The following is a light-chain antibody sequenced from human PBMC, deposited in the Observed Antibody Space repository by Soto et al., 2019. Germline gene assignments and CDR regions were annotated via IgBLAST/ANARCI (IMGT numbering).Light chain of an antibody. CDR1: QSVSSSY. CDR3: QQYNNWPT. J-gene: IGKJ1*01. CDR2: NAS. Sequence: EIVLTQSPGTLSLSPGERATLSCRASQSVSSSYLAWYQQKPGQAPRLLIYNASSRATGIPDRFSGSGSGTDFTLTISRLQSEDFAVYYCQQYNNWPTFGQGTKVDI. V-gene: IGKV3D-20*02.